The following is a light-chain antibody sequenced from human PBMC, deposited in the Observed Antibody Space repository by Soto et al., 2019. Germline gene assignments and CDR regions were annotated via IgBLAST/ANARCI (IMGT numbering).Light chain of an antibody. CDR3: QQRNDWRRGT. CDR2: DAS. V-gene: IGKV3-11*01. CDR1: QSVSRY. Sequence: EIVLTQSPSTLSLSPGERATLSCRASQSVSRYLAWYQQKPGQAPRLLIYDASNRATGVSARFSGSGSGTDFTLTISSLEPEDFAVYYCQQRNDWRRGTFGQGTRLDIK. J-gene: IGKJ5*01.